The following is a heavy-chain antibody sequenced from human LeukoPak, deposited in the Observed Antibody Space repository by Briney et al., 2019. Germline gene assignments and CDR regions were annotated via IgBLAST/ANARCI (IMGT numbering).Heavy chain of an antibody. CDR2: IIPILGIA. Sequence: GASVKVSCKASGGTFSSYAISWVRQAPGQGLEWMGRIIPILGIANYAQKFQGRVTITADKSTSTAYMELSSLRSEDTAVYYCARDVAAAKYCSSTSCYEHWGQGTLVTVSS. D-gene: IGHD2-2*01. J-gene: IGHJ4*02. V-gene: IGHV1-69*04. CDR3: ARDVAAAKYCSSTSCYEH. CDR1: GGTFSSYA.